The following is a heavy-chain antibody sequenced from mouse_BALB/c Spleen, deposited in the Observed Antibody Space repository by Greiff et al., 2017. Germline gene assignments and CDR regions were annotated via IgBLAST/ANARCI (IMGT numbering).Heavy chain of an antibody. V-gene: IGHV14-4*02. J-gene: IGHJ2*01. D-gene: IGHD2-4*01. CDR1: GFNIKDYY. Sequence: EVQLQQSGAELVRSGASVKLSCTASGFNIKDYYMHWVKQRPEQGLEWIGWIDPENGDTEYAPKFQGKATMTADTSSNTAYLQLSSLTSEDTAVYYCNAGNDYDNYWGQGTTLTVSS. CDR2: IDPENGDT. CDR3: NAGNDYDNY.